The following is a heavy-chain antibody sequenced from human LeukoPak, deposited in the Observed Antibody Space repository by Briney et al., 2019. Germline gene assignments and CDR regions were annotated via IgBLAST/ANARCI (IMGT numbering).Heavy chain of an antibody. V-gene: IGHV4-4*02. CDR1: GGSISSSNW. J-gene: IGHJ6*04. CDR3: ARVDYGSGSTPLYGMDV. Sequence: SETLSLTCAVSGGSISSSNWWSWVRQPPGKGLEWIGEIYHSGSTNYNPSLKSRVTISVDKSKNQFSLKLSSVTAADTAVYYCARVDYGSGSTPLYGMDVWGKGTTVTVSS. CDR2: IYHSGST. D-gene: IGHD3-10*01.